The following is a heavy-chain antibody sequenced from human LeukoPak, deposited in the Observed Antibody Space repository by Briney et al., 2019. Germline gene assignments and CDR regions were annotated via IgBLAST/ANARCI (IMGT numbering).Heavy chain of an antibody. CDR3: ARDFHDVGFDY. D-gene: IGHD1-1*01. J-gene: IGHJ4*02. CDR2: ISSSSSYI. Sequence: GGSLRLSCAASGFTFSSYSMNWVRQAPGKGLEWVSSISSSSSYIYYADSVKGRFTISRDNAKNSLYLQMNSLRAEDTAVYYCARDFHDVGFDYWGQRTLATVSS. V-gene: IGHV3-21*01. CDR1: GFTFSSYS.